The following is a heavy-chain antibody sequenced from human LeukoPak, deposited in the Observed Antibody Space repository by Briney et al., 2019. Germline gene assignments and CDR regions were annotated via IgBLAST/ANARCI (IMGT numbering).Heavy chain of an antibody. D-gene: IGHD6-13*01. CDR1: GGSISSGGYY. CDR2: IYHSGST. CDR3: ARARYSSSWYDPAYYYYYMDV. J-gene: IGHJ6*03. V-gene: IGHV4-30-2*01. Sequence: SQTLSLTCTVSGGSISSGGYYWSWIRQPPGKGLEWIGYIYHSGSTYYNPSLKSRVTISVDRSKNQFSLKLSSVTAADTAVYYCARARYSSSWYDPAYYYYYMDVWGKGTTVTVSS.